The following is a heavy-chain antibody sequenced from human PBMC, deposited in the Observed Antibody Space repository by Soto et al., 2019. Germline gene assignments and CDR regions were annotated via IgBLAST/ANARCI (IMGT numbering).Heavy chain of an antibody. D-gene: IGHD1-26*01. J-gene: IGHJ6*02. V-gene: IGHV3-23*01. CDR1: GLTFSTYA. Sequence: EVHLLESGGGLVQPGGSLRLSCTASGLTFSTYAMSWVRQAPGKGLEWVSAIGGSGTGGRTYYAESVKGRFTISGDNSNITVYLQMNSFRPDDTAVYYCATSPGELDGYNTDYYGMDVWGQGTTVTVSS. CDR3: ATSPGELDGYNTDYYGMDV. CDR2: IGGSGTGGRT.